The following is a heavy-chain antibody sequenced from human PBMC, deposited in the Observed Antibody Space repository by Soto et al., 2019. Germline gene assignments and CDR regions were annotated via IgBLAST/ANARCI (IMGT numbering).Heavy chain of an antibody. J-gene: IGHJ6*02. V-gene: IGHV3-33*01. CDR3: ARESITIFGVARPLYYYGMAV. Sequence: GGSLRLSCAASGFTFSSYGMHWVRQAPGKGLEWVAVIWYDGSNKYYADSVKGRFTISRDNSKNTLYLQMNSLRAEDTAVYYCARESITIFGVARPLYYYGMAVWGQGTTVTVSS. D-gene: IGHD3-3*01. CDR1: GFTFSSYG. CDR2: IWYDGSNK.